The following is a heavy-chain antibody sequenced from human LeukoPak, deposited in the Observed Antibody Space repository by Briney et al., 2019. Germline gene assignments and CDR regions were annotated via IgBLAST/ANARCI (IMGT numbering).Heavy chain of an antibody. CDR2: IYTSGST. J-gene: IGHJ4*02. CDR3: ARPSGYYKHLDY. CDR1: GVSISRYY. Sequence: SETLSLTCTVSGVSISRYYWSWIRQPAGKGLEWIGRIYTSGSTNYSPSLKSRVTMSVDKSKNQFSLRLSSVTAADTAVYYCARPSGYYKHLDYWGQGSLVTVSS. V-gene: IGHV4-4*07. D-gene: IGHD3-22*01.